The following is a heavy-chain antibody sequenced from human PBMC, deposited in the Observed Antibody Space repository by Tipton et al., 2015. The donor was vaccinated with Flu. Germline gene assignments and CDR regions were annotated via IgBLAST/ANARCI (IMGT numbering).Heavy chain of an antibody. Sequence: TLSLTCTVSGGSISSYYWSWIRQPPGKGLEWIGYIYYSGSTNYNPSLKSRVTISVDTSKNQFSLKLSSVTAADTAVYYCARASTALTIFGVVSHFDYWGQGTLVTVSS. CDR3: ARASTALTIFGVVSHFDY. D-gene: IGHD3-3*01. V-gene: IGHV4-59*01. CDR2: IYYSGST. CDR1: GGSISSYY. J-gene: IGHJ4*02.